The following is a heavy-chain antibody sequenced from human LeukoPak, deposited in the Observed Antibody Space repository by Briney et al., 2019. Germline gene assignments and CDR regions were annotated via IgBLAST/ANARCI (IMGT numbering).Heavy chain of an antibody. J-gene: IGHJ4*02. V-gene: IGHV3-74*01. CDR2: INSDGSST. D-gene: IGHD6-13*01. CDR3: ARELKVHSSSWTSSRFFDY. Sequence: GGSLRLSCAASGFTVSRNYMTWVRQAPGKGLERVSRINSDGSSTSYADSVKGRFTISRDNAKNTLYLQMNSLRAEDTAVYYCARELKVHSSSWTSSRFFDYWGQGTLVTVSS. CDR1: GFTVSRNY.